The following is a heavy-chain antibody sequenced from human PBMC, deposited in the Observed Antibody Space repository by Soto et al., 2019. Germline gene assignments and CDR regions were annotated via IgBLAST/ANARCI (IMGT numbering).Heavy chain of an antibody. D-gene: IGHD6-13*01. Sequence: PGGSLRLSCAASGFTFSSYSMNWVRQAPGKGLEWVSSISSSSSYIYYADSVKGRFTISRDNAKNSLYLQMNSLRAEDTAVYYCARSYSSSWYSPIDYWGPGTLVTSPQ. J-gene: IGHJ4*02. V-gene: IGHV3-21*01. CDR1: GFTFSSYS. CDR3: ARSYSSSWYSPIDY. CDR2: ISSSSSYI.